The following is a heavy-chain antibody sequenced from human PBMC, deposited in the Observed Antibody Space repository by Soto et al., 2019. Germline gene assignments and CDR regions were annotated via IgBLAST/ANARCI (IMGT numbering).Heavy chain of an antibody. Sequence: PGESLKISCKGSGYSFTSYWISWVRQMPGKGLEWMGRIDPSDSYTNYSPSFQGHVTISADKSISTAYLQWSSLKASDTAMYYCAGSKAAAAIGGWDWGQGTLVTVSS. D-gene: IGHD6-13*01. CDR2: IDPSDSYT. V-gene: IGHV5-10-1*01. CDR3: AGSKAAAAIGGWD. CDR1: GYSFTSYW. J-gene: IGHJ4*02.